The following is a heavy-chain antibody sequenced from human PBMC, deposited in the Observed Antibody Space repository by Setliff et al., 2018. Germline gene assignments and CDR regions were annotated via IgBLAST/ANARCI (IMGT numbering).Heavy chain of an antibody. CDR1: GGSISSGGYY. V-gene: IGHV4-39*07. J-gene: IGHJ3*02. Sequence: SETLSLTCTVSGGSISSGGYYWSWIRQPPGKGLEWIGEINHSGSTNYNPSLKSRVTISVDTSKNQFSLKLSSVTAADTAVYYCTRGPDGYTYQGAFDIWGQGTMVTVSS. CDR2: INHSGST. D-gene: IGHD5-12*01. CDR3: TRGPDGYTYQGAFDI.